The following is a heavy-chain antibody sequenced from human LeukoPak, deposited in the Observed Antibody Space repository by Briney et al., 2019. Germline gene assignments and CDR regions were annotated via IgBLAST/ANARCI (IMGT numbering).Heavy chain of an antibody. CDR1: GYTFTAYG. D-gene: IGHD6-13*01. CDR3: ARVVEDSSSCPHCYYYYMDV. J-gene: IGHJ6*03. V-gene: IGHV1-18*01. CDR2: ISGYNGNA. Sequence: ASVKVSCKASGYTFTAYGISWVRQAPGQGLEWMGWISGYNGNANYAQKFQGRVTITADESTSTAYMELSSLRSEDTAVYYCARVVEDSSSCPHCYYYYMDVWGKGTTVTVSS.